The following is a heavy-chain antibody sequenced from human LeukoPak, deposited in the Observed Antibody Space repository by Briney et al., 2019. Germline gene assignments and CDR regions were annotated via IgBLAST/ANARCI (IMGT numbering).Heavy chain of an antibody. D-gene: IGHD3-9*01. CDR2: ISAYNGNT. CDR1: GYTFTSYG. V-gene: IGHV1-18*01. J-gene: IGHJ4*02. Sequence: ASVKVSCKASGYTFTSYGISWVRQAPGQGLEWMGWISAYNGNTNYAQKLQGRVTMTTDTSTSTAYMELRSLRSDDTAVYYCARVDYGDILTGYCPGPPSFDYWGQGTLVTVSS. CDR3: ARVDYGDILTGYCPGPPSFDY.